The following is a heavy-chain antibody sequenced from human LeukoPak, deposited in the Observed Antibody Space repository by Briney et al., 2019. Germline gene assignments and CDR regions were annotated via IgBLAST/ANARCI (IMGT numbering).Heavy chain of an antibody. CDR2: IGAYNGNT. D-gene: IGHD3-22*01. J-gene: IGHJ4*02. Sequence: ASVKVSCKASGYTFTSYGISWVRQAPGQGLEWMGWIGAYNGNTNCAQKLQGRVTMTTDTSTSTAYMELRSLRSDDTAVYYCAREGDSSGYYPAYYFDYWGQGTLVTVSS. CDR1: GYTFTSYG. V-gene: IGHV1-18*01. CDR3: AREGDSSGYYPAYYFDY.